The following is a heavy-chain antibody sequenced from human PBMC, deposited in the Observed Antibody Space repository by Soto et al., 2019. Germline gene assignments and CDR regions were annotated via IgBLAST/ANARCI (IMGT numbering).Heavy chain of an antibody. J-gene: IGHJ4*02. CDR3: AKDRYCGGGTGQWSYFDS. Sequence: EVHLSESGGGFVPPGGSLRLSCAGSGFTFSTYTMSWVRQAPGKGLEWVSGISRGGGSTYYTDSVKGRFTISRDNSKNTVFLQMNSLRVEDTAVYYCAKDRYCGGGTGQWSYFDSWGQGLLVTVSS. D-gene: IGHD2-21*01. V-gene: IGHV3-23*01. CDR2: ISRGGGST. CDR1: GFTFSTYT.